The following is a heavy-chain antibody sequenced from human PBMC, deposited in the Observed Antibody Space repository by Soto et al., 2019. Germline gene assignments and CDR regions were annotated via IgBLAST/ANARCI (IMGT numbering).Heavy chain of an antibody. CDR2: IYYSGST. Sequence: PSETLSLTCTVSGGSISSYYWSWIRQPPGKGLEWIGYIYYSGSTNYNPSLKSRVTISVDTSKNQFSLKLSSVTAADTAVYYCAREKATVTDYWGQGTLVTVSS. CDR3: AREKATVTDY. CDR1: GGSISSYY. V-gene: IGHV4-59*01. D-gene: IGHD4-17*01. J-gene: IGHJ4*02.